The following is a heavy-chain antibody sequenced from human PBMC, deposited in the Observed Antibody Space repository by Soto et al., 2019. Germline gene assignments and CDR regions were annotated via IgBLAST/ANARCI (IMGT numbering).Heavy chain of an antibody. J-gene: IGHJ6*02. CDR2: INHSGST. D-gene: IGHD3-10*01. V-gene: IGHV4-34*01. Sequence: KALETLSLTCAVYGGSFSGYYWSWIRQPPGKGLEWIGEINHSGSTNYNPSLKSRVTISVDTSKNQFSLKLSSVTAADTAVYYCARGRVRGVIRYYYYGMDVWGQGTTVTVSS. CDR1: GGSFSGYY. CDR3: ARGRVRGVIRYYYYGMDV.